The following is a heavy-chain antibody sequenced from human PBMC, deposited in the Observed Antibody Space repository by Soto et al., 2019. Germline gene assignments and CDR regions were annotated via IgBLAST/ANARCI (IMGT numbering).Heavy chain of an antibody. CDR2: ITPMFGKP. CDR3: ARDGALYDSSAYYFLY. V-gene: IGHV1-69*13. Sequence: GASVKVSCKASGGTFSRYTINWVRQAPGQGLEWMGGITPMFGKPNYAQKFQGRVTITAXXXXSXXXMXLRXLRSDDTAVYYCARDGALYDSSAYYFLYWGQ. D-gene: IGHD3-22*01. J-gene: IGHJ4*01. CDR1: GGTFSRYT.